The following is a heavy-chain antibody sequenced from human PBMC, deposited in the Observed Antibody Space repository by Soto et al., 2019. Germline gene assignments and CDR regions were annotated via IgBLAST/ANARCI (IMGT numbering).Heavy chain of an antibody. D-gene: IGHD3-22*01. CDR1: GFTFSSYG. J-gene: IGHJ4*02. CDR3: ARDRYYYDSSGAAWGY. Sequence: QVQLVESGGGVVQPGRSLRLSCAASGFTFSSYGMHWVRQAPGKGLEWVAVIWYDGSNKYYADSVKGRFTISRDNSKNTLYRQMNSLRAEDTAVYYCARDRYYYDSSGAAWGYWGQGTLVTVSS. CDR2: IWYDGSNK. V-gene: IGHV3-33*01.